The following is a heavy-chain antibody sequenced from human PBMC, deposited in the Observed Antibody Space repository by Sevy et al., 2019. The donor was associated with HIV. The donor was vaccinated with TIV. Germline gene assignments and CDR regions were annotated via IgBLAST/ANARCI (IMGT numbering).Heavy chain of an antibody. CDR3: ARDRYDSSGYYFLLDDY. V-gene: IGHV1-69*13. CDR1: GGTFSSYA. J-gene: IGHJ4*02. Sequence: ASVKVASKASGGTFSSYAISWVRQAPGQGLEWMGGIIPIFGTANYAQKFQGRVTITADESTSTAYMELSSLRSEDTAVYYCARDRYDSSGYYFLLDDYWGQGTLVTVSS. D-gene: IGHD3-22*01. CDR2: IIPIFGTA.